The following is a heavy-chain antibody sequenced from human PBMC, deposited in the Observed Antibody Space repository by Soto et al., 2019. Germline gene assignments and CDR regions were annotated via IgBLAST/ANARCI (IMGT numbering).Heavy chain of an antibody. D-gene: IGHD5-18*01. CDR3: ARGRGYSYGLDP. V-gene: IGHV4-39*07. CDR1: GGSISSSTYY. Sequence: ETLSLTCTVSGGSISSSTYYWGWVRQPPGKGLEWIGTISYSGSTYYNPSLKSRVAISLDTSKNQFSLSLSSVTATDTAVYYCARGRGYSYGLDPWGQGTLVTVSS. CDR2: ISYSGST. J-gene: IGHJ5*02.